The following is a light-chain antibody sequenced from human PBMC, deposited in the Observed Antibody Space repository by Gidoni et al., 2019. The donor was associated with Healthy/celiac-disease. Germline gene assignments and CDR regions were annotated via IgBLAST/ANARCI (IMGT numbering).Light chain of an antibody. Sequence: SAMTQPASVSGSPGQSITTSCTGTSSYVGCYDYVSWYQQHPGKAPKLMIYDVSNRPSGVSNRFSGSKSGNTASLTISGLQAEDEADYYCSSYTSSSTLVFGGGTKLTVL. CDR2: DVS. J-gene: IGLJ2*01. V-gene: IGLV2-14*03. CDR3: SSYTSSSTLV. CDR1: SSYVGCYDY.